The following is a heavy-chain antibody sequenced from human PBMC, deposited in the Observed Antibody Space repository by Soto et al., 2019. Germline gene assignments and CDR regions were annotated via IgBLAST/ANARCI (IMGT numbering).Heavy chain of an antibody. V-gene: IGHV1-18*01. CDR3: ARDVPDTGLFFYYYGMDV. J-gene: IGHJ6*02. Sequence: ASVKVSCKASGYNFTSYGISWVRQAPGQGLEWMGWISTDNGNTNYAHNLQGRVTLTTDTSTSTAYMELWSLRSDDTAVYYCARDVPDTGLFFYYYGMDVWGQGTTVTV. CDR2: ISTDNGNT. CDR1: GYNFTSYG. D-gene: IGHD2-21*01.